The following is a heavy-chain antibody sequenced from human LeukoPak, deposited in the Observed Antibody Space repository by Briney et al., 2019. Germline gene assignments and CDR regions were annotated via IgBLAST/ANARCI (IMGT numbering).Heavy chain of an antibody. J-gene: IGHJ6*03. Sequence: SETLSLTCTVSGGSISSYYWSWIRQPPGKGLEWIGYIYYSGSTNYNPSLKSRVTISVDTSKNQFSLKLSSVTAADTAVYYCARGTGITIPGYYYMDVWGKGTTVTVSS. V-gene: IGHV4-59*01. CDR3: ARGTGITIPGYYYMDV. D-gene: IGHD3-3*01. CDR2: IYYSGST. CDR1: GGSISSYY.